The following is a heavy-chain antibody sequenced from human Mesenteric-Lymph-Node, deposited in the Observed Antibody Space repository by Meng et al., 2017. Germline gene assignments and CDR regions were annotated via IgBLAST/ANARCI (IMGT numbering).Heavy chain of an antibody. D-gene: IGHD3-22*01. CDR3: ARYGYYYDSSGYYVGHYYFDY. CDR2: IYTSGST. V-gene: IGHV4-61*02. J-gene: IGHJ4*02. Sequence: SETLSLTCTASGGSISSGSYYWSWIRQPAGKGLEWIGRIYTSGSTNYNPSLKSRVTISVDTSKNQFSLKLSSVTAADTAVYYCARYGYYYDSSGYYVGHYYFDYWGQGTLVTVSS. CDR1: GGSISSGSYY.